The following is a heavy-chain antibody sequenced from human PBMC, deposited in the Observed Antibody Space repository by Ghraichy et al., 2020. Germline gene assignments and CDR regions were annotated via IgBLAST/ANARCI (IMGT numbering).Heavy chain of an antibody. CDR2: ISWNSGSI. D-gene: IGHD4-11*01. J-gene: IGHJ6*02. Sequence: LSLTCAASGFTFDDYAMHWVRQAPGKGLEWVSGISWNSGSIGYADSVKGRFTISRDNAKNSLYLQMNSLRAEDTALYYCAKAPWGDDYSNTPPYGYYYGMDVWGQGTTVTVSS. CDR1: GFTFDDYA. CDR3: AKAPWGDDYSNTPPYGYYYGMDV. V-gene: IGHV3-9*01.